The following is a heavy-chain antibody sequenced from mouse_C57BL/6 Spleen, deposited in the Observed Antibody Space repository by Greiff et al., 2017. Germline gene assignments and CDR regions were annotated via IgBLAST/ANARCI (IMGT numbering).Heavy chain of an antibody. V-gene: IGHV1-64*01. CDR3: ARGYYGSSETWFAY. CDR1: GYTFTSYW. D-gene: IGHD1-1*01. Sequence: QVQLQQPGAELVKPGASVKLSCKASGYTFTSYWMHWVKQRPGQGLEWIGMIPPNSGSTNYNEKFKSKATLTVDKSSSTAYMQRSSLTSEDSAVYYCARGYYGSSETWFAYWGQGTLVTVSA. CDR2: IPPNSGST. J-gene: IGHJ3*01.